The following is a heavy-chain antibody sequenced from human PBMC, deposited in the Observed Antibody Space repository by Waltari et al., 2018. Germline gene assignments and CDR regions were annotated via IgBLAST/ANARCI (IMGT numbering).Heavy chain of an antibody. V-gene: IGHV3-30*18. CDR3: AKDTGRYYYYMDV. CDR1: GFTSSSYG. Sequence: VQLVESGGGLVQPGRSLRRSCAVSGFTSSSYGMHWVRQAPGKGLEWVSARWFDGSSKYYADSVKGRFTISRDNSKNTLFLQMNSLRAEDTAMYYCAKDTGRYYYYMDVWGKGTTVTVSS. J-gene: IGHJ6*03. CDR2: RWFDGSSK. D-gene: IGHD4-17*01.